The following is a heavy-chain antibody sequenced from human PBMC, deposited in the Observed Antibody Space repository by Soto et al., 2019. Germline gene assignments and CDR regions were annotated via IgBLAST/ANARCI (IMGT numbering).Heavy chain of an antibody. CDR3: ARATTVTSSFFYYGLDV. CDR2: IYYNGNT. J-gene: IGHJ6*02. V-gene: IGHV4-30-4*08. D-gene: IGHD4-17*01. Sequence: QVQLQESGPGLVKPSQTLSLTCSVSGGSISNDDYYWTWIRQPPGKGLEWIGHIYYNGNTYYNPSPKRRLTMSLDTSQNLFSLHLTSVIAADSASYFCARATTVTSSFFYYGLDVWGQGTTVTVSS. CDR1: GGSISNDDYY.